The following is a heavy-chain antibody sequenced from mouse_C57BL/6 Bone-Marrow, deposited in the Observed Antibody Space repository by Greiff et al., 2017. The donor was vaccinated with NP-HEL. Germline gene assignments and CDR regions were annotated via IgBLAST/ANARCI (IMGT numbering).Heavy chain of an antibody. CDR2: IYPGNSDT. D-gene: IGHD2-3*01. Sequence: VQLQQSGTVLARPGASVKMSCKTSGYTFTSYWMHWVKQRLGQGLEWIGAIYPGNSDTSYNQKFKGKAKLTAVTSASTAYMEISSLTNEDSAVYYCARGDGDYFDYWGQGTTLTVSS. CDR1: GYTFTSYW. CDR3: ARGDGDYFDY. J-gene: IGHJ2*01. V-gene: IGHV1-5*01.